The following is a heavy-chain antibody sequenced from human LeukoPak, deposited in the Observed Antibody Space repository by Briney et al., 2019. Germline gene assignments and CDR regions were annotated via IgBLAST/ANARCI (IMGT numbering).Heavy chain of an antibody. CDR2: ILYSADNT. D-gene: IGHD5-24*01. CDR1: GFNLTNYA. V-gene: IGHV3-30*01. Sequence: GGSLRLSCAASGFNLTNYAMHWVRQAPGKGLEWVTLILYSADNTYYADPVKGRFTFSRDKSKNTLYLQMNSLRPEDSAIYYCASDPRDGGQNVWGKGTTVTVSS. CDR3: ASDPRDGGQNV. J-gene: IGHJ6*04.